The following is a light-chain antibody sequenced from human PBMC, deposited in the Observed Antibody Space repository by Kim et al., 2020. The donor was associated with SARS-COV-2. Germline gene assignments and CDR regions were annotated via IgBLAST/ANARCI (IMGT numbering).Light chain of an antibody. CDR3: CSYAGDYTRV. CDR1: SSDVGSFNL. CDR2: GVT. Sequence: GQSIPTLSGSTSSDVGSFNLVAWYHQHPGNAPKLIIYGVTPRPSGVSDRFSGSKSGNTASLAISGLQAEDEADYYCCSYAGDYTRVFGTGTKVTVL. J-gene: IGLJ1*01. V-gene: IGLV2-23*02.